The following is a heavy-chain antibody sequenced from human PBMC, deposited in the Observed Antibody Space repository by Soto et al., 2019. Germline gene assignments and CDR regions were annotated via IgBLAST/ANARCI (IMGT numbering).Heavy chain of an antibody. D-gene: IGHD3-10*01. V-gene: IGHV4-34*01. CDR1: GGSFSGYY. J-gene: IGHJ6*02. Sequence: SETLSLTCAVYGGSFSGYYWSWIRQPPGKGPEWIGEINHSGSTNYNPSLKSRVTISVDTSKNQFSLKLSSVTAADTAVYYCARHEGITMVRGMYYYGMDVWGQGTTVTVSS. CDR3: ARHEGITMVRGMYYYGMDV. CDR2: INHSGST.